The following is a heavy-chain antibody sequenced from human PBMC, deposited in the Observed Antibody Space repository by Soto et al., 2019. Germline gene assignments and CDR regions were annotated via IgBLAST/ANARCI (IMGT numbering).Heavy chain of an antibody. V-gene: IGHV1-69*02. CDR2: IIPILGIA. Sequence: GASVKVSCKASGVTFSSYTISWVRQAPGQGLEWMGRIIPILGIANYAQKFQGRVTITADKSTSTAYMELSSLRSEDTAVYYCARIGVAYDAFDIWGQGTMVTVSS. CDR1: GVTFSSYT. D-gene: IGHD3-3*01. J-gene: IGHJ3*02. CDR3: ARIGVAYDAFDI.